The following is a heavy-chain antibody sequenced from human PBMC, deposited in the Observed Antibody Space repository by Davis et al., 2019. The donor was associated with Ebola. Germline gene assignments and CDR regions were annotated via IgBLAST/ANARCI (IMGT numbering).Heavy chain of an antibody. J-gene: IGHJ6*02. CDR1: GYTFTSYG. CDR3: ARDNGGSSPHYYYYYYGMDV. Sequence: ASVKVSCKASGYTFTSYGISWVRQAPGQGLEWMGWISAYNGNTNYAQKLQGRVTMTTDTSTRPAYMELRSLRSDDTAVYYCARDNGGSSPHYYYYYYGMDVWGQGTTVTVSS. V-gene: IGHV1-18*01. D-gene: IGHD6-6*01. CDR2: ISAYNGNT.